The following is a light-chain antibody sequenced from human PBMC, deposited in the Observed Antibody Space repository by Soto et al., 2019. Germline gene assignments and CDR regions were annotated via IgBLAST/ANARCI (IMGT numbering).Light chain of an antibody. Sequence: EIVMSQSPVTLSVSPGERATLSCRASQSVTNSYVAWYQQKPGQAPRLLIFGASTRDAGIPARFSGSGSGTEFTLTISSLQSEDFAVYYCQQYSNWPLTFGGGTKVDI. CDR1: QSVTNS. CDR3: QQYSNWPLT. J-gene: IGKJ4*01. V-gene: IGKV3-15*01. CDR2: GAS.